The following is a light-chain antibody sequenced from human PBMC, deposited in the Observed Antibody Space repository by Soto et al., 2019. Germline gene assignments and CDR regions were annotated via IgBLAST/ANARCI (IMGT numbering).Light chain of an antibody. Sequence: DIQLTQSPSFLSASVGDRVTITCRASQGVRSYLAWYQQRPGKAPNLLIYSASTLQTGVPSRFSGSGSGTEFTLTITSLQPEDFATYYCQKLNDYPLTFGGGTKVEIK. CDR3: QKLNDYPLT. V-gene: IGKV1-9*01. CDR2: SAS. CDR1: QGVRSY. J-gene: IGKJ4*01.